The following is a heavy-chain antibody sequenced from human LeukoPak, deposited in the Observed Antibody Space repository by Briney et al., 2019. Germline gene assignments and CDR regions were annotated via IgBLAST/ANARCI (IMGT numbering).Heavy chain of an antibody. J-gene: IGHJ6*02. CDR2: INPNSGGT. V-gene: IGHV1-2*02. Sequence: ASVKVSCKASGYTFTGNYMHWVRQAPGQGLEWMGWINPNSGGTNYAQKFQGRVTMTRDTSISTAYMELSRLRSDDTAVYYCARVGSIAVAGTTYYYYYCGMDDWGQGTTVTVSS. CDR3: ARVGSIAVAGTTYYYYYCGMDD. CDR1: GYTFTGNY. D-gene: IGHD6-19*01.